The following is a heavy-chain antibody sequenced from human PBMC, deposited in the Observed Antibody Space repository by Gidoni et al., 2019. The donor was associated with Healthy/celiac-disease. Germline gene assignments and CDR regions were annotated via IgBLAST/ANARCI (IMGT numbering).Heavy chain of an antibody. D-gene: IGHD2-21*02. Sequence: EVQLLESGGGLVQPGGSLRPACAASGVTFSSYAMSWVRQAQGKGLEWFSAISVSGGSTYYADAVKGRFTISRDNSKNTLYLQMNSLRAEDKAVYYCAKEPKIVVTATNWGQGTLVTVSS. J-gene: IGHJ4*02. CDR2: ISVSGGST. CDR1: GVTFSSYA. CDR3: AKEPKIVVTATN. V-gene: IGHV3-23*01.